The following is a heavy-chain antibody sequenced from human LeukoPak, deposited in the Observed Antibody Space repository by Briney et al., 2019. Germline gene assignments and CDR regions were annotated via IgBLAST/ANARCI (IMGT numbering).Heavy chain of an antibody. CDR3: VKDPDSGWNNWFDP. D-gene: IGHD6-19*01. J-gene: IGHJ5*02. CDR2: ISGSGGGT. Sequence: GGSLRLSCAASGFTFSSYAMRWVRQAPGKGLEWVSGISGSGGGTYYADSVKGRFTISRDNSKNMLYLQMNSLRAEDTAVYYCVKDPDSGWNNWFDPRGQGTLVTVSS. CDR1: GFTFSSYA. V-gene: IGHV3-23*01.